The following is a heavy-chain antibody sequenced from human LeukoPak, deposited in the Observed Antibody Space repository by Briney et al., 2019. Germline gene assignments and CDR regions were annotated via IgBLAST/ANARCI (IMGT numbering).Heavy chain of an antibody. CDR1: GGSISSYY. D-gene: IGHD3-3*01. Sequence: SETLSLTCTDSGGSISSYYWSWIRQPPGEGLEWIGYIYYSGSSNYNPSLKSRVTISVDTSKIQFYLKLSSVTAADTAVYYCAGTQEGDFWSGYLDYWGQGTLVTVSS. V-gene: IGHV4-59*01. CDR2: IYYSGSS. J-gene: IGHJ4*02. CDR3: AGTQEGDFWSGYLDY.